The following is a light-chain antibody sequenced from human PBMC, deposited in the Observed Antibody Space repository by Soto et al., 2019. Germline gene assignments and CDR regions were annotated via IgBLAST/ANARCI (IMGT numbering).Light chain of an antibody. CDR2: GAS. CDR1: QSISIY. CDR3: QQTYTTPEIT. V-gene: IGKV1-39*01. J-gene: IGKJ5*01. Sequence: DIQMTHSPSSLSASVGDRVTITCXAIQSISIYLNWYQLKPGKAPNLLMYGASYLKSGVPTRFSGSGSGTDFTLTISSLQPEDFAIYYCQQTYTTPEITFGQGTRLEIK.